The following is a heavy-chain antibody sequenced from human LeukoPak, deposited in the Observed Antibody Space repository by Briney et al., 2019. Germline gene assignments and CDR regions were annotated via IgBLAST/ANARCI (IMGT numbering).Heavy chain of an antibody. D-gene: IGHD3-3*01. CDR1: GFTFSSYS. J-gene: IGHJ4*02. V-gene: IGHV3-21*01. CDR2: ISSSSSYI. CDR3: AKDSYYDFWSGCLDY. Sequence: GGSLRLSCAASGFTFSSYSMNWVRQAPGKGLEWVSSISSSSSYIYYADSVKGRFTISRDNSKNTLYLQMNSLRAEDTAVYYCAKDSYYDFWSGCLDYWGQGTLVTVSS.